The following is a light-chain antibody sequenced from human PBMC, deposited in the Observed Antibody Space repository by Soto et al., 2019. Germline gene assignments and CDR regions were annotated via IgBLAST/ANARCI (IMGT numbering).Light chain of an antibody. Sequence: QSVLTQPPSVSGAPGQRVTISCTGSISNIGAGYDVHWYQQLPGTVPKVLIYGNSNRPSGVPDRFSGSKSGTSASLAITGLQAEDEADYYCQSYDISLSGFHVFGTVTKLTVL. CDR2: GNS. CDR1: ISNIGAGYD. J-gene: IGLJ1*01. CDR3: QSYDISLSGFHV. V-gene: IGLV1-40*01.